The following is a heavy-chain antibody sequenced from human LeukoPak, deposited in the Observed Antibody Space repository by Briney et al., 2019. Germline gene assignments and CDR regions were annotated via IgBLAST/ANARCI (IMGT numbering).Heavy chain of an antibody. J-gene: IGHJ3*02. D-gene: IGHD5-24*01. CDR3: AGRLWRRDGYNLSAFDI. CDR2: IYYSGST. Sequence: PSETLSLTCSVSGGSISNSRYYWGWLRQPPGKGLEWIGYIYYSGSTNYNPSLKSRVTISVDTSKNQFSLKLSSVTAADTAVYYCAGRLWRRDGYNLSAFDIWGQGTMVTVSS. CDR1: GGSISNSRYY. V-gene: IGHV4-61*05.